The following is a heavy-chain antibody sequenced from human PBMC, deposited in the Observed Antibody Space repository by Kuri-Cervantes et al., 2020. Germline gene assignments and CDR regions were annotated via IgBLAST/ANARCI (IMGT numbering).Heavy chain of an antibody. J-gene: IGHJ4*02. Sequence: GGSLRLSCAGSGFTFSNAWMNWVRQAPGKGLEWVSSISSSSSYIYYADSVKGRFTISRDNAKNSLYLQMNSLRAEDTAVYYCARGDCGGNSGLDYWGQGTLVTVSS. D-gene: IGHD4-23*01. CDR3: ARGDCGGNSGLDY. V-gene: IGHV3-21*01. CDR2: ISSSSSYI. CDR1: GFTFSNAW.